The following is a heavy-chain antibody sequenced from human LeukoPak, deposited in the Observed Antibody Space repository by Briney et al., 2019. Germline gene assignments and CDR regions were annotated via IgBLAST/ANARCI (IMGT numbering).Heavy chain of an antibody. Sequence: GESLKISCKASGYSFISYWIGWVRQMPGKGLEWMGIIYPGDSDTRYSPSFQGQVTISADKSISTAYLQWTSLKASDIAIYYCARLAPPSIRFLEWSSYDGFDIWGQGTVVTVSS. CDR3: ARLAPPSIRFLEWSSYDGFDI. CDR1: GYSFISYW. V-gene: IGHV5-51*01. CDR2: IYPGDSDT. D-gene: IGHD3-3*01. J-gene: IGHJ3*02.